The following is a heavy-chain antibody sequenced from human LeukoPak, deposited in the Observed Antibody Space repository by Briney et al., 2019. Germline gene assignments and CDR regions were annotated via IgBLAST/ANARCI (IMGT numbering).Heavy chain of an antibody. CDR2: TNHSGST. CDR3: ARGVRLGELSLYPYYFDY. CDR1: GGSFSGYY. V-gene: IGHV4-34*01. J-gene: IGHJ4*02. D-gene: IGHD3-16*02. Sequence: PSETLSLTCAVYGGSFSGYYWSWIRQPPGKGLEWIGETNHSGSTNYNPSLKSRVTISVATPTNQSSLKLSSVTAADTAVYYCARGVRLGELSLYPYYFDYWGQGTLVTVSS.